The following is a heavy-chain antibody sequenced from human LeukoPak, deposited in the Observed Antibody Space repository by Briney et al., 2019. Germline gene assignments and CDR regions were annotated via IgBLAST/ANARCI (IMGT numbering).Heavy chain of an antibody. V-gene: IGHV1-18*01. Sequence: ASVKVSCKASGHSFTNFGITWVRQAPGQGLEWMGWIGADSGNTNYAQKFQGRVTLSIDTSTSTAYIELMTLGSDDTAVYFCGKYRGATWWDLVYNWGQGTLVTVSS. J-gene: IGHJ4*02. D-gene: IGHD1-26*01. CDR1: GHSFTNFG. CDR3: GKYRGATWWDLVYN. CDR2: IGADSGNT.